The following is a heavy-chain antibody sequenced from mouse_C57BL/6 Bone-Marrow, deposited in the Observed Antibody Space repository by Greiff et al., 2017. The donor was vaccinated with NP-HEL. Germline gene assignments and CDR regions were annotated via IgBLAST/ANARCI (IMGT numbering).Heavy chain of an antibody. CDR1: SYTFTSYW. CDR2: IYPGNSDT. Sequence: EVQLQQSGTVLARPGASVKMSCKTSSYTFTSYWMHWVKQRPGQGLEWIGAIYPGNSDTSYNQKFKGKAKLTAVTSASTAYMELSSLTNEDSAVYYCTRYKVWGYSLFDYWGQGTTLTVSS. D-gene: IGHD2-3*01. J-gene: IGHJ2*01. CDR3: TRYKVWGYSLFDY. V-gene: IGHV1-5*01.